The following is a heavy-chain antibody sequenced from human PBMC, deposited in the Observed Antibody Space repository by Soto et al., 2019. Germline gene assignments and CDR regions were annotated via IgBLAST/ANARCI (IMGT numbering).Heavy chain of an antibody. J-gene: IGHJ5*02. V-gene: IGHV4-59*01. CDR3: AREGGDYEGEDWFDP. Sequence: SETLSLTCTVSGGSISSYYWSWIRQPPGKGLEWIGYIYYSGSTNYNPSLKSRVTISVDTSKNQFSLKLSSVTAADTAVYYCAREGGDYEGEDWFDPWGQGTLVTVSS. CDR1: GGSISSYY. CDR2: IYYSGST. D-gene: IGHD4-17*01.